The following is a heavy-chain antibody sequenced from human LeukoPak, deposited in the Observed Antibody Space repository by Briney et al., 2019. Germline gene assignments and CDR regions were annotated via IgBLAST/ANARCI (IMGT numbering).Heavy chain of an antibody. CDR2: IIQDESEK. V-gene: IGHV3-7*01. Sequence: GGSLRLSCAASGFTFSRYWMSWVRQAPGKGLEWVANIIQDESEKYYVDSVKGRFTISRDNAKNSVYLDMNSLRAEDTAVYYCARGHTAVTRHFDFWGQGTLVTVSS. CDR3: ARGHTAVTRHFDF. D-gene: IGHD4-17*01. J-gene: IGHJ4*02. CDR1: GFTFSRYW.